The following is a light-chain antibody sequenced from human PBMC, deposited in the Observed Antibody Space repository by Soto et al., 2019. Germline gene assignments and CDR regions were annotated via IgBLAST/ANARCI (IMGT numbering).Light chain of an antibody. CDR1: QTISSW. V-gene: IGKV1-5*03. CDR3: QHYNSSSAA. Sequence: DIHMTQSPSTLSGSVGYRFTITCRASQTISSWLAWYQQKPGKAPKLLIYKASTLKSGVPSRFSGSGSGTEFTLTISSLQPDDFATYYCQHYNSSSAAFGQGTKVDIK. J-gene: IGKJ1*01. CDR2: KAS.